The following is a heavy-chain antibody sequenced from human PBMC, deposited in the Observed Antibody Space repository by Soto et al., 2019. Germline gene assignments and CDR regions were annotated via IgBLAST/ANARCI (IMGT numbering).Heavy chain of an antibody. CDR2: MNPKSGNT. V-gene: IGHV1-8*01. CDR3: AVDGGIRYCDFDV. Sequence: QVQLVQSGAEVKKPGASVKVSCKASGYTFTSYDINWVRQATGQGLEWMGWMNPKSGNTGYAEKLQGRVTMTRNNSISTACVELSILRSETTAVYCCAVDGGIRYCDFDVWGRGTLVTVSS. CDR1: GYTFTSYD. J-gene: IGHJ2*01. D-gene: IGHD2-15*01.